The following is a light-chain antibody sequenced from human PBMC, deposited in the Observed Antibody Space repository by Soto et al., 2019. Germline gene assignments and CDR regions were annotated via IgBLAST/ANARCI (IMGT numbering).Light chain of an antibody. J-gene: IGKJ3*01. Sequence: MEITRSAASRAATVCDSRRMPCQASQDISRYLNWYQHKPGKAPKLLMYDGSTLQSGLPSRFSGSGSGTEFIFAVCAVQLDGSADHSCDHSNYDGHTFGPGTQVDIK. CDR1: QDISRY. CDR2: DGS. CDR3: DHSNYDGHT. V-gene: IGKV1-33*01.